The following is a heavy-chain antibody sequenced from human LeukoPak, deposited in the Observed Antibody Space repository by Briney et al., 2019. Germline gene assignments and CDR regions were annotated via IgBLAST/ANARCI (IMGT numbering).Heavy chain of an antibody. CDR2: ISYDGSKK. CDR3: AKGAVAGEDYFDN. D-gene: IGHD6-19*01. Sequence: GGSLRLSCAASGFTFRNYGMHWVRQAPGKGLEWVSVISYDGSKKYHADSVKGRFTTSRDNSKNTLYLQMNSLRAEDTAVYYCAKGAVAGEDYFDNWGQGTLVTVSS. V-gene: IGHV3-30*18. J-gene: IGHJ4*02. CDR1: GFTFRNYG.